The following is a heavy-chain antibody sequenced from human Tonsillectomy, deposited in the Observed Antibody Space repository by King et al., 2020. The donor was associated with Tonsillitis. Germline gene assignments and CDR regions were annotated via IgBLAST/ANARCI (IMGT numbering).Heavy chain of an antibody. J-gene: IGHJ4*02. CDR3: ARQWGFCTNGVCFLYYFDY. CDR2: IYYTGST. D-gene: IGHD2-8*01. V-gene: IGHV4-39*01. Sequence: QLQESGPGLVKPSETLSLTCAVSGGSISTSSYYWGWIRQSPGKGLEWIGSIYYTGSTYYSPSLRSRVTISVDTSKNQFYLRLSSVTAADTAVYYCARQWGFCTNGVCFLYYFDYWGQGALVTVSS. CDR1: GGSISTSSYY.